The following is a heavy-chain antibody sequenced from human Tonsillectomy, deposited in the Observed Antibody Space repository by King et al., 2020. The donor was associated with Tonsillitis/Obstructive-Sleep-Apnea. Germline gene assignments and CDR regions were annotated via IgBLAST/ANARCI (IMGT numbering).Heavy chain of an antibody. CDR2: ISSSSSYT. CDR3: ARDLAYCGGDCWYNWFDP. J-gene: IGHJ5*02. V-gene: IGHV3-11*05. CDR1: GFTFSDYY. Sequence: VQLVESGGGLVKPGGSLRLSCAASGFTFSDYYMSWIRQAPGKGLEWVSYISSSSSYTNYADFGKGRFTISRDNAKNSLYLQMNSLRAEDTAVYYCARDLAYCGGDCWYNWFDPWGQGTLVTVSS. D-gene: IGHD2-21*01.